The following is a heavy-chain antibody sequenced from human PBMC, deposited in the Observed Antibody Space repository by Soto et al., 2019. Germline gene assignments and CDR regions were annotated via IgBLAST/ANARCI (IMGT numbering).Heavy chain of an antibody. J-gene: IGHJ6*02. D-gene: IGHD3-16*01. Sequence: QTGGSLRLSCAASGFTFDDYAMHWVRQAPGKGLERVSGISWNSGSIGYADYVKGRFTISRDNAKNSLYLQMNSLRAEDTAFFFCAKDSTLGGWGGMDVWGQGTTVTVSS. CDR1: GFTFDDYA. CDR3: AKDSTLGGWGGMDV. CDR2: ISWNSGSI. V-gene: IGHV3-9*01.